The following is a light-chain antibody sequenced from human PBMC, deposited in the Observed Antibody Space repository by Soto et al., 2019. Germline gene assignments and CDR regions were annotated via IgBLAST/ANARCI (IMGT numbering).Light chain of an antibody. V-gene: IGKV3-15*01. CDR1: QSISTN. Sequence: EIVMTQSPATLSVSPGERATLSCRASQSISTNLAWYQQKPGQAPRLLIYGASTRAAAFPARFSGSGSGTEFTLTLSSLQSDDSAVYYCQNYDKWPPYSFGQGTKLEIK. CDR3: QNYDKWPPYS. CDR2: GAS. J-gene: IGKJ2*03.